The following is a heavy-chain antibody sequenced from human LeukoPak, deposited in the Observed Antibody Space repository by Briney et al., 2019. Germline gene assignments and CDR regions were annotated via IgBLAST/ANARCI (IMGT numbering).Heavy chain of an antibody. CDR2: ISGSGGST. CDR3: ARRCGSTCFDY. D-gene: IGHD6-13*01. V-gene: IGHV3-23*01. CDR1: GFTFSSYW. Sequence: PGGSLRLSCAASGFTFSSYWMSWVRQAPGKGLEWVSGISGSGGSTYYADSVKGRFTISRDNSKNTLYLQMNGLRAEDTAIYYCARRCGSTCFDYWGQGTLVTVSS. J-gene: IGHJ4*02.